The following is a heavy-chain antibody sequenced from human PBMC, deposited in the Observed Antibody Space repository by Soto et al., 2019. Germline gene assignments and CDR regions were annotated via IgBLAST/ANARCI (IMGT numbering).Heavy chain of an antibody. CDR2: IYHSGTF. D-gene: IGHD2-15*01. CDR3: VRSVPAATWAYNGMDV. Sequence: QVRLKESGPGLVKPSGTLSLTCAVSGGSVESSSCWSWVRQAPGKGREWIGEIYHSGTFNYNPSLASRVSVSVEKSTNQFSLNLNSVTAADTAVYYCVRSVPAATWAYNGMDVWGQGTTVTVSS. V-gene: IGHV4-4*02. CDR1: GGSVESSSC. J-gene: IGHJ6*02.